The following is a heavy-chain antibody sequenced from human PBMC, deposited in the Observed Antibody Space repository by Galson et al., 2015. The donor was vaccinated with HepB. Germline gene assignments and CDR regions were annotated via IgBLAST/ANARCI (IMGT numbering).Heavy chain of an antibody. Sequence: SVKVSCKASGAGFITSSTSWVRQAPGQGLEWMGGIIPIFGRPNYAHKFLGRLTITADESTATVYMELSSLMSDDTAVYFCARPDSAFVDYVWGAALWGQGTLVTVSS. CDR2: IIPIFGRP. D-gene: IGHD3-16*01. J-gene: IGHJ4*02. V-gene: IGHV1-69*13. CDR3: ARPDSAFVDYVWGAAL. CDR1: GAGFITSS.